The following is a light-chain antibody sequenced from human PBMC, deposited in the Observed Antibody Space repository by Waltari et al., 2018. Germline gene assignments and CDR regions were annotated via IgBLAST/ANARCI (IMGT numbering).Light chain of an antibody. CDR2: KVS. Sequence: DVVMTQSPLSLPVILGQPASIPCRSSQSLVHSDGNTYLNWFHQRPGQSPRRLIYKVSNRDSGVPDRFSGSGAGTDYTLEISRVEAEDVGVYYCMQGTQWSWTFGQGTKVEIE. J-gene: IGKJ1*01. CDR1: QSLVHSDGNTY. CDR3: MQGTQWSWT. V-gene: IGKV2-30*02.